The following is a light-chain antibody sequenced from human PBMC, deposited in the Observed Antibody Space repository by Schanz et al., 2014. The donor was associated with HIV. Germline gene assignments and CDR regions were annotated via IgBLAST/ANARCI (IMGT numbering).Light chain of an antibody. Sequence: QSALTQPPSVSGSPGQSVTISCTGTGSDVGGFNRVSWYQQPPGTAPKLMIYEVTNRPSGVPDRFSGSKSGNTASLTISGLQAEDEADYYCCSYTTTSTYVFGAGTKLTVL. CDR3: CSYTTTSTYV. CDR1: GSDVGGFNR. J-gene: IGLJ1*01. CDR2: EVT. V-gene: IGLV2-18*02.